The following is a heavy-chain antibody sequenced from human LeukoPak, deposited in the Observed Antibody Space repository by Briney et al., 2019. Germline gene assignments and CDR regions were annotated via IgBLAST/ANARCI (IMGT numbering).Heavy chain of an antibody. V-gene: IGHV4-39*01. CDR1: GSSISSSSYF. CDR3: ARHRFGGFYYFDY. D-gene: IGHD3-10*01. CDR2: IYYSGST. Sequence: SETLSLTCTVSGSSISSSSYFWGWIRQPPGKGLEWIGSIYYSGSTYYNSSLKSRVTRSVDTSKNQFSLTLTSVTASDTAVYYCARHRFGGFYYFDYWGQGTLVTVSS. J-gene: IGHJ4*02.